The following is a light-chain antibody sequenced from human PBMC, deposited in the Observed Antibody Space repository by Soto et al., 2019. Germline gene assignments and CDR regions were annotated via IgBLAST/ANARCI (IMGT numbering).Light chain of an antibody. CDR3: SSFTNTYSYV. Sequence: QSALTQPASVSGSPGQSITISCTGTSSDVGAYNYVSWYQQYPGKAPKLMIYDVSNRPSGASNRFSGSKSGNTASLTISGLQAEDEADYYCSSFTNTYSYVFGTGTKLTVL. CDR2: DVS. V-gene: IGLV2-14*03. J-gene: IGLJ1*01. CDR1: SSDVGAYNY.